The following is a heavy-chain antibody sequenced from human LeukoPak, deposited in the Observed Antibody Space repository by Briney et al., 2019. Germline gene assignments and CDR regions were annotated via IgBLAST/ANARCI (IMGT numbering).Heavy chain of an antibody. CDR2: IKEDGGEG. V-gene: IGHV3-7*01. CDR1: GFTFSSYW. D-gene: IGHD2-2*01. CDR3: ARVYQLLSYPDY. Sequence: PGGSLRLSCAASGFTFSSYWMTWVRQAPGKGLEWVANIKEDGGEGYYVDSVKGRFTISRDNAKNSLYLQLNSLRAEDTAVYYCARVYQLLSYPDYWGQGTLVTVSS. J-gene: IGHJ4*02.